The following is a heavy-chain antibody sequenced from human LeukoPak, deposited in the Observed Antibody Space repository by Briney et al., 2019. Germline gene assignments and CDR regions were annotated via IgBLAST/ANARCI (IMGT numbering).Heavy chain of an antibody. D-gene: IGHD3/OR15-3a*01. V-gene: IGHV1-2*02. Sequence: ASVKVSCKASGYTFIGHYIHWVRQAPGQGLEWMGWMNPDSGGTNYAQKFQDRVTMNRDTSIATAYMELSRLTSDDTAIYYCARIMEYYDFTPRGFDIWGQGTMVAVSS. CDR3: ARIMEYYDFTPRGFDI. CDR2: MNPDSGGT. CDR1: GYTFIGHY. J-gene: IGHJ3*02.